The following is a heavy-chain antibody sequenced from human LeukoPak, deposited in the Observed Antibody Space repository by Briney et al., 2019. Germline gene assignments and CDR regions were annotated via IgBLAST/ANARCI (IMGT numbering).Heavy chain of an antibody. D-gene: IGHD1/OR15-1a*01. CDR3: VRDRHWTNDWVFDY. V-gene: IGHV4-59*01. CDR1: GGSISSYY. CDR2: IYYSGST. Sequence: SETLSLTCTASGGSISSYYWSWIRQPPGKGLEWIGYIYYSGSTNYNPSLKSRVTISVDTSKNQFSLKLSSVTAADTAVYYCVRDRHWTNDWVFDYWGQGTLVTVSS. J-gene: IGHJ4*02.